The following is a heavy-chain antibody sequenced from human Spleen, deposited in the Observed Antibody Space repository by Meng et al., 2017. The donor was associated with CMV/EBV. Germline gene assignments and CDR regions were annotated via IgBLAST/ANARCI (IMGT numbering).Heavy chain of an antibody. Sequence: SVKVSCKASGGTFSKYAISWVRQAPGQGLEWMGGIIPIPGVGNFAQKFQGRVTFTADKSTGTVYMNLSSLRAEDTAVYFCASGQSGSSWPWFFDFWGQGTLVTVSS. J-gene: IGHJ5*01. D-gene: IGHD6-13*01. CDR3: ASGQSGSSWPWFFDF. CDR2: IIPIPGVG. V-gene: IGHV1-69*10. CDR1: GGTFSKYA.